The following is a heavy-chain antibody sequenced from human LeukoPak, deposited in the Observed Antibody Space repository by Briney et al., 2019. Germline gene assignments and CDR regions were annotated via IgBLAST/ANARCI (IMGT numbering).Heavy chain of an antibody. J-gene: IGHJ4*02. CDR2: ISYDGSNK. CDR3: ARDQRNDY. CDR1: GFSFSYYA. Sequence: GGSLRLSCAASGFSFSYYALHWVRQAPGKGLEWVAVISYDGSNKYYADSVKGRFTISRDNAKNSLYLQMNSLRAEDTAVYYCARDQRNDYWGQGTLVTVSS. V-gene: IGHV3-30-3*01.